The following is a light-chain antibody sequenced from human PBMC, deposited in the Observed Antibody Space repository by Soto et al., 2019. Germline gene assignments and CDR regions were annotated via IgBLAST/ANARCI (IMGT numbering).Light chain of an antibody. Sequence: QSALTQPRSVSGSPGQSVTISRTGTSSDVGGYNYVSWYQHHPGKAPKLMIYDVDKRPSGVPGRFSGSKSGNTASLTISGLQADDEVDYYCCSYAGSYPFVFGTGTKLTVL. CDR3: CSYAGSYPFV. CDR1: SSDVGGYNY. J-gene: IGLJ1*01. V-gene: IGLV2-11*01. CDR2: DVD.